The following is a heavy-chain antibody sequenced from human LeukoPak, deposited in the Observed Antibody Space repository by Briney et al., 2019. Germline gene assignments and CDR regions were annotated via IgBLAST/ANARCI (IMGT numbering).Heavy chain of an antibody. J-gene: IGHJ6*02. CDR3: ARDKRVGAGYKPGDYYGMDV. Sequence: PSETLSLTCTVSGGSISSSSYYWSWIRQPPGKGLEWIGYIYYSGSTNYNPSLKSRVTISVDTSKNQFSLKLSSVTAADAAVYYCARDKRVGAGYKPGDYYGMDVWGQGTTVTVSS. D-gene: IGHD5-24*01. V-gene: IGHV4-61*01. CDR1: GGSISSSSYY. CDR2: IYYSGST.